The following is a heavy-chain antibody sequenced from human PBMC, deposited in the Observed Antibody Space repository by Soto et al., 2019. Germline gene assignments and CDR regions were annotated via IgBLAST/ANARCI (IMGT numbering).Heavy chain of an antibody. CDR1: GGSISSGGYY. Sequence: PSETLSLTCTVSGGSISSGGYYWSWIRQHPGKGLEWIGYIYYSGSTYYNPSLKSRVTISVDTSKNQFSLKLSSVTAADTAVYYCARSGDSSSWYWFDPWGQGTLVTVS. D-gene: IGHD6-13*01. CDR2: IYYSGST. CDR3: ARSGDSSSWYWFDP. V-gene: IGHV4-31*03. J-gene: IGHJ5*02.